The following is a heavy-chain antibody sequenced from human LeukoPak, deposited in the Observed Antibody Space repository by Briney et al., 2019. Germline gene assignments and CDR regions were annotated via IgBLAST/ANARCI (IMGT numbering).Heavy chain of an antibody. CDR1: GGSFSGYY. CDR3: ARQNNPGGFAP. CDR2: INHSGST. Sequence: PSETLSLTCAVYGGSFSGYYWSWIRQPPGKGLEWIGEINHSGSTNYNPSLKSRVTISVDTSKNQFSLKLTSVTAADTAVYYCARQNNPGGFAPWGQGTLVTVSS. D-gene: IGHD1/OR15-1a*01. V-gene: IGHV4-34*01. J-gene: IGHJ5*02.